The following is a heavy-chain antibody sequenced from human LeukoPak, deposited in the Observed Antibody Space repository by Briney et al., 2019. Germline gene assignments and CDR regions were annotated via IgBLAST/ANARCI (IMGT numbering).Heavy chain of an antibody. CDR2: IYYSGST. Sequence: SETLSLTCTVSGGSISSYYWSWIRQPPGKGLEWIGYIYYSGSTNYNPSLKSRVTISVDTSKNQFSLKLSSVTAADTAVYYCARSELLWFGGVNSGFDYWGQGTLVTVSS. CDR3: ARSELLWFGGVNSGFDY. V-gene: IGHV4-59*01. CDR1: GGSISSYY. J-gene: IGHJ4*02. D-gene: IGHD3-10*01.